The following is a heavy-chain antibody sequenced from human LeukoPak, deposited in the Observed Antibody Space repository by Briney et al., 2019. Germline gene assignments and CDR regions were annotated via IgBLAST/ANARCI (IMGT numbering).Heavy chain of an antibody. CDR2: IYYTGST. V-gene: IGHV4-59*01. D-gene: IGHD4-11*01. J-gene: IGHJ4*02. Sequence: SSETLSLTCTVSGGSISNYYWNWIRQPPGKGLEWIGYIYYTGSTNYNPSLESRVTISVDTSKNEFSLKVRSVTAADTAVYYCARGGPLTVHTLFDYWGQGTLVTVSS. CDR3: ARGGPLTVHTLFDY. CDR1: GGSISNYY.